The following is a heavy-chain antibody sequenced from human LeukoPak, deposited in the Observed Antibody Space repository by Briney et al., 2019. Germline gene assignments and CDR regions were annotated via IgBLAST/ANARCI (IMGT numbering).Heavy chain of an antibody. D-gene: IGHD3-3*01. Sequence: SETLSLTCTVSGGSISSYYWSWIRQPAGKGLEWIGRIYTSGSTNYNPSLKSRVTMSVDTSKNQSSLKLSSVTAADTAVYYCARGVRFLEWSASFDAFDIWGQGTMVTVSS. J-gene: IGHJ3*02. CDR2: IYTSGST. CDR3: ARGVRFLEWSASFDAFDI. CDR1: GGSISSYY. V-gene: IGHV4-4*07.